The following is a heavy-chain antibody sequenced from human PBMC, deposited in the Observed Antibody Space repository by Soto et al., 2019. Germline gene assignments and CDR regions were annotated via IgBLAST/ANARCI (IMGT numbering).Heavy chain of an antibody. V-gene: IGHV3-23*01. Sequence: PGGSLRLSCAASGFTFSSYAMTWVRQAPGRGLEWVSGITNTGGSTYYADSVKDRFTISGDNSKSTLYLQMNSLRAEDTAVYYCAKGSQILDSWGQGTLVTVSS. J-gene: IGHJ5*02. CDR1: GFTFSSYA. CDR2: ITNTGGST. CDR3: AKGSQILDS. D-gene: IGHD1-26*01.